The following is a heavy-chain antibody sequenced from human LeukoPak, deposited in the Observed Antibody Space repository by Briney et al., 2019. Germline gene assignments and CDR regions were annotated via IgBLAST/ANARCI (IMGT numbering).Heavy chain of an antibody. V-gene: IGHV5-51*01. CDR3: ARSGKPDY. J-gene: IGHJ4*02. CDR2: IFPADSDT. Sequence: GESLKISCKVSGYSFTTYWIDWVRQMPGKGLEWMGIIFPADSDTRYSPSFRGQVTISADKSTSTAYLQWSSLKASDTAIYYCARSGKPDYCGQGTLVTVSS. D-gene: IGHD1-26*01. CDR1: GYSFTTYW.